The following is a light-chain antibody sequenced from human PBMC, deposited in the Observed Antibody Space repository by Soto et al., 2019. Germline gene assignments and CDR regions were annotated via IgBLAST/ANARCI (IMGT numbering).Light chain of an antibody. V-gene: IGKV3-11*01. Sequence: DIVMTQSPATLSVSPGEGATLSCRASQTVNNNLAWYQQKPGQAPRLLIYAASSRATGIPARFSGSGSGTDFTLTISSLEPEDFALYYCQQRSNWPRTFGQGTKVDIK. CDR1: QTVNNN. CDR3: QQRSNWPRT. CDR2: AAS. J-gene: IGKJ1*01.